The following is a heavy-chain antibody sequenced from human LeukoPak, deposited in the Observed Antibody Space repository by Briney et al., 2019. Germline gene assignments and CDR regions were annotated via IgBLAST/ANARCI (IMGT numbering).Heavy chain of an antibody. CDR3: ASGTLTELDY. D-gene: IGHD4-11*01. CDR2: ISSKGGST. Sequence: GGSLRLSCAASGFTFSSYSMHWVRQAPGKGLEHVSAISSKGGSTYYANSMKGRFTISRDNSKNTLFLQMGSLRAEDMAVYYCASGTLTELDYWGQGTLVTVSS. CDR1: GFTFSSYS. V-gene: IGHV3-64*01. J-gene: IGHJ4*02.